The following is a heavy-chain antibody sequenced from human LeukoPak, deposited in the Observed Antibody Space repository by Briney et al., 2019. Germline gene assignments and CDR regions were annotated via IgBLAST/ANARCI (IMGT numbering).Heavy chain of an antibody. CDR1: GGSVSSYF. CDR3: ARLDNGRGAFDY. J-gene: IGHJ4*02. V-gene: IGHV4-59*02. D-gene: IGHD1-26*01. Sequence: SETLSLTCTVSGGSVSSYFWSWIRQPPGKGLEWIGYMYSGGSTNYNPSLKSRVTISIDTSKNQFSLQLSSVTAADTAVYYCARLDNGRGAFDYWGQGTLVTVSS. CDR2: MYSGGST.